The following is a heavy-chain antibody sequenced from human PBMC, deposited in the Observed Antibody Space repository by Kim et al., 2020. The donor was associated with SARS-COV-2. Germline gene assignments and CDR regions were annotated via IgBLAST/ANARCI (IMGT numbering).Heavy chain of an antibody. D-gene: IGHD3-10*01. CDR3: ARYYGSGSFNWFDP. J-gene: IGHJ5*02. V-gene: IGHV4-34*01. Sequence: PSLRSRVTISVDTSKNQFSLKLSSVTAADTAVYYCARYYGSGSFNWFDPWGQGTQVTVSS.